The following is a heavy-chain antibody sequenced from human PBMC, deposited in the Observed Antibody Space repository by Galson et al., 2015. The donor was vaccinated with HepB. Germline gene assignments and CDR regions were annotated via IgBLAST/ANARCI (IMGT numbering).Heavy chain of an antibody. CDR2: IYYSGST. CDR1: GGSIRSGDHY. CDR3: ARERINKLQGVIYSYGMDV. D-gene: IGHD3-10*01. J-gene: IGHJ6*02. Sequence: TLSLTCTVSGGSIRSGDHYWSWIRQHPRKGLEWIGYIYYSGSTYYNPSLKSRITISVDTSKNQFSLKLTSVTAADTAVYYCARERINKLQGVIYSYGMDVWGQGTTVIVSS. V-gene: IGHV4-31*03.